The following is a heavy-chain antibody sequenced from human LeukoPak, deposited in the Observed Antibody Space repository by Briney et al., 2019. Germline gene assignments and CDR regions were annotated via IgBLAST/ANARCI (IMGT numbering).Heavy chain of an antibody. CDR1: GDSITSYY. CDR2: ISITDGT. CDR3: ARTRRNSVDWYADDN. V-gene: IGHV4-4*07. J-gene: IGHJ4*02. D-gene: IGHD3-9*01. Sequence: ASETLSLTCTVSGDSITSYYWSWIRQPAGKGLEWIGRISITDGTSYTPSLQSRVTMSVDASKNQFSLKLSSVTAADTAVYYCARTRRNSVDWYADDNWGQGTLVTVSS.